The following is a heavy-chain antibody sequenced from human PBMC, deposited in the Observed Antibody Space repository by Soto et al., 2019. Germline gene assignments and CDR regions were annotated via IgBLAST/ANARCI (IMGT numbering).Heavy chain of an antibody. CDR2: IYYSGST. D-gene: IGHD5-18*01. CDR1: GGSISSYY. V-gene: IGHV4-59*01. J-gene: IGHJ4*02. Sequence: ETLSLTCTVSGGSISSYYWSWIRQPPGKGLEWIGYIYYSGSTNYNPSLKSRVTISVDTSKNQFSLKLSSVTAADTAVYYCARNQAKGIQLWLFDYWGQGTLVTVSS. CDR3: ARNQAKGIQLWLFDY.